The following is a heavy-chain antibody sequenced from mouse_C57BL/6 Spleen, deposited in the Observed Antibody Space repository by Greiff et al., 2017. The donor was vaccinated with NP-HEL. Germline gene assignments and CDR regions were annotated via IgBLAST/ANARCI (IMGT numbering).Heavy chain of an antibody. Sequence: QVQLQQPGAELVKPGASVKLSCKASGYTFTSYWMHWVKQRPGQGLEWIGMIHPNSGSTNYNEKFKSKATLTVDKSSSTAYMQLSSLTSEDSAVYYCARAGGYDSGYFDYWGQGTTLTVSS. V-gene: IGHV1-64*01. CDR3: ARAGGYDSGYFDY. CDR1: GYTFTSYW. D-gene: IGHD2-2*01. CDR2: IHPNSGST. J-gene: IGHJ2*01.